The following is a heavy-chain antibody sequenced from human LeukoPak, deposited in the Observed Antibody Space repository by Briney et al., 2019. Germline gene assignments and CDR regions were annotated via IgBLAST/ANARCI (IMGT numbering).Heavy chain of an antibody. V-gene: IGHV1-2*06. D-gene: IGHD3-22*01. CDR2: INPNSGGT. CDR3: ARVGYYESSGYYEY. CDR1: GYTLTDYY. J-gene: IGHJ4*02. Sequence: ASVKVSCMASGYTLTDYYMHWVRQAPGRGREWMGRINPNSGGTNYAQKFQGRVTMTRDTSISTVYMELSRLRSDDTAVYYCARVGYYESSGYYEYWGQGTLVTVSS.